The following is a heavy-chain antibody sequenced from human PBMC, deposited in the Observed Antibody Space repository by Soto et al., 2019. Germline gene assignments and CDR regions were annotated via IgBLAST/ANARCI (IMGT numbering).Heavy chain of an antibody. CDR3: AGITWFRSMYV. Sequence: SQTLSLTCVISGDSVSSNSAGWNWIRQSPSRGLEWLGRTYYKSKWNNDYALSVESRITINPDTSKNQFSLHLYSVTPEDTAVYYCAGITWFRSMYVWGQGTPVTVS. J-gene: IGHJ6*02. CDR2: TYYKSKWNN. D-gene: IGHD3-10*01. CDR1: GDSVSSNSAG. V-gene: IGHV6-1*01.